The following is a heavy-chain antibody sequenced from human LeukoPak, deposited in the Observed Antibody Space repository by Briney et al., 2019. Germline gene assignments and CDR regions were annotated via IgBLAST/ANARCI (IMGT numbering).Heavy chain of an antibody. CDR1: GGSFSGYY. D-gene: IGHD3-3*01. J-gene: IGHJ4*02. Sequence: SETLSLTCAVYGGSFSGYYWSWIRQPPGKGLEWIGEINHSGSTNYNPSLKSQVTISVDTSKNQFSLKLSSVTAADTAVYYCARLFWSGQAYDYWGQGALVTVSS. CDR2: INHSGST. CDR3: ARLFWSGQAYDY. V-gene: IGHV4-34*01.